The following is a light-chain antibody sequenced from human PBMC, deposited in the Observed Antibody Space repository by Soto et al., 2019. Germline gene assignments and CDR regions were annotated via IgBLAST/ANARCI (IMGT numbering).Light chain of an antibody. Sequence: QSVLTQPPSVSWAPGQRVTISCTGSSYNIGAGYDVHWYQQLPGTAPKLLIYGNSNRPSGVPDRFSGSKSGTSASLAITGLQAEDEADYYCQSYDSSLSGYVVFGGGTKLTVL. CDR1: SYNIGAGYD. CDR2: GNS. V-gene: IGLV1-40*01. CDR3: QSYDSSLSGYVV. J-gene: IGLJ2*01.